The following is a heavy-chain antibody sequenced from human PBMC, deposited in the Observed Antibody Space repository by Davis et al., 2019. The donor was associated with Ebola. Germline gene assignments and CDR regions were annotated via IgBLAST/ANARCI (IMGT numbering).Heavy chain of an antibody. CDR1: GGSFSGYY. CDR3: ASLPPAYRYFQH. J-gene: IGHJ1*01. V-gene: IGHV4-34*01. D-gene: IGHD4-11*01. Sequence: PSETLSLTCAVYGGSFSGYYWSWIRQPPGKGLEWIGEINHSGSTNYNPSLKSRVTISVDTSKNQFSLKLSSVTAADTAVYYCASLPPAYRYFQHWGQGTLVTVSS. CDR2: INHSGST.